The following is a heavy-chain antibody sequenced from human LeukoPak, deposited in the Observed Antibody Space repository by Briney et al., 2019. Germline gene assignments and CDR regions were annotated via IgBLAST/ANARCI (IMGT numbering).Heavy chain of an antibody. J-gene: IGHJ4*02. CDR1: GFTFSTYW. CDR3: ARGLVVPAANPYYFDY. CDR2: MRRDGNEI. Sequence: GGSLRLSCSASGFTFSTYWMSWVRQAPGKGLEWVANMRRDGNEIYYLDSVRGRFTISRDNAKNSLYLQMNSLRAEDTAVYYCARGLVVPAANPYYFDYWGQGTLVTVSS. V-gene: IGHV3-7*01. D-gene: IGHD2-2*01.